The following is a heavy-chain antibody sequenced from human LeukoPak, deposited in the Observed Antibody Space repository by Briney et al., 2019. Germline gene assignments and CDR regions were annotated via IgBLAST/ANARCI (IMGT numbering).Heavy chain of an antibody. Sequence: PGGPLRLSCAVSGFTFSDYYMSWIRQAPGKGLEWVSYISSSSSYTNYAVSVKGRSTISRDNAKNSLYLQMNSLRDEDTAVYYCARDTVDPSGDLDYWGQGTLVTVVS. J-gene: IGHJ4*02. V-gene: IGHV3-11*06. CDR1: GFTFSDYY. CDR2: ISSSSSYT. D-gene: IGHD4-23*01. CDR3: ARDTVDPSGDLDY.